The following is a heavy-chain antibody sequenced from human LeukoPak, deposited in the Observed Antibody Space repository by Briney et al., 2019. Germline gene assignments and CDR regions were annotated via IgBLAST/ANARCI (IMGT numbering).Heavy chain of an antibody. CDR2: ISGSGGST. Sequence: GGSLRLSCAASGFTFSSYAMSWVRQAPGKGLEWVSAISGSGGSTYYADSVKGQFTISRDNSKNTLYLQMNSLRAEDTAVYYCAKDMDVVVSLFDYWGQGTLVTVSS. J-gene: IGHJ4*02. CDR3: AKDMDVVVSLFDY. CDR1: GFTFSSYA. D-gene: IGHD2-15*01. V-gene: IGHV3-23*01.